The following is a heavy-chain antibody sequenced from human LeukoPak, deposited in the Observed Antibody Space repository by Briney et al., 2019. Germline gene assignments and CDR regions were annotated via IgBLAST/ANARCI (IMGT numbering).Heavy chain of an antibody. CDR2: ISYDGSNK. D-gene: IGHD4-23*01. J-gene: IGHJ4*02. CDR1: GFTFSSYA. CDR3: ARGTEVHGQYYFDY. Sequence: PGGSLRLSCAASGFTFSSYAMHWVRQAPGKGLEWVAVISYDGSNKYYADSVKGRFTISRDNSKNTLYLQMNSLRAEDTAVYYCARGTEVHGQYYFDYWGQGPLVTVSS. V-gene: IGHV3-30*04.